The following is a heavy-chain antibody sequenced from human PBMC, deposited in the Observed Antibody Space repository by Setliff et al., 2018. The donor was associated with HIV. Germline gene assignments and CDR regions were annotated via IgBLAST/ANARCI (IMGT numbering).Heavy chain of an antibody. CDR2: TNQDGREK. CDR3: AGSRGYFVKAN. D-gene: IGHD3-22*01. Sequence: GGSLRLSCAASGFTVSSYYMSWVRQVPGKGLEWVANTNQDGREKYYVDSVKGRFTISRDNAKDSLYLQMNSLRGEDTAVYYCAGSRGYFVKANWGQGTLVTVSS. V-gene: IGHV3-7*01. CDR1: GFTVSSYY. J-gene: IGHJ4*02.